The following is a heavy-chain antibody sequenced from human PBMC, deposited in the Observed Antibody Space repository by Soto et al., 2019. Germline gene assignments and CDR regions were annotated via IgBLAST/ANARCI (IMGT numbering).Heavy chain of an antibody. CDR2: ISYGGSNK. Sequence: LRLSCAASGFTFSNYGMHWVRQAPGEGLDWVAVISYGGSNKDYADSVKGRFTISRDNSKKTVFLQMNSLRAEDTAIYYCAVPSGSFYLPLNYWGQGTLVTVSS. D-gene: IGHD3-10*01. CDR1: GFTFSNYG. V-gene: IGHV3-33*08. J-gene: IGHJ4*02. CDR3: AVPSGSFYLPLNY.